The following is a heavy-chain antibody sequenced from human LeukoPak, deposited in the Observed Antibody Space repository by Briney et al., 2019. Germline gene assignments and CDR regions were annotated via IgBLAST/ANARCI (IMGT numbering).Heavy chain of an antibody. CDR1: GGSFSGYY. J-gene: IGHJ6*02. CDR3: ARSWYYYYYGMDV. CDR2: INHSGST. D-gene: IGHD6-13*01. Sequence: SETLSLTCAVYGGSFSGYYWSWIRQPPGKGLEWIGEINHSGSTNYNPSLKSRVTISVDTSKNQFSLKLSSVTAADTAVYHCARSWYYYYYGMDVWGQGTTVTVSS. V-gene: IGHV4-34*01.